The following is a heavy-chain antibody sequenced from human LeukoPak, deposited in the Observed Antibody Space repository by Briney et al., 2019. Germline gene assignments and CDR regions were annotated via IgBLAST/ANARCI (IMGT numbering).Heavy chain of an antibody. V-gene: IGHV1-69*05. D-gene: IGHD5-18*01. J-gene: IGHJ5*02. CDR2: IIPISPTA. CDR1: GATFSGYA. CDR3: AAGRVSDTTLVTWFDP. Sequence: SVKVSCKASGATFSGYAISWVRQAPGHGLEWMGGIIPISPTANYAQKFQGRLTITTDEVTTTAYMELSSLRCEDTAVYYCAAGRVSDTTLVTWFDPWGQGALVTVSS.